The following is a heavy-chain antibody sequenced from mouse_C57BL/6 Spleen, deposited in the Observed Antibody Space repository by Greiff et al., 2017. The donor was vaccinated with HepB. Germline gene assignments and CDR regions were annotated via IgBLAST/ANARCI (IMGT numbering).Heavy chain of an antibody. D-gene: IGHD2-1*01. CDR2: INPGSGGT. Sequence: QVQLKQSGAELVRPGTSVKVSCKASGYAFTNYLIEWVKQRPGQGLEWIGVINPGSGGTKYNEKFKGKATLTADKSSSTAYMQLSSLTSEDSAVYFCARRGYYSFAYWGQGTLVTVSA. CDR1: GYAFTNYL. J-gene: IGHJ3*01. V-gene: IGHV1-54*01. CDR3: ARRGYYSFAY.